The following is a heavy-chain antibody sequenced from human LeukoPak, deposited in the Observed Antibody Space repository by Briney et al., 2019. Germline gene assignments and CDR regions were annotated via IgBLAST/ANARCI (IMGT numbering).Heavy chain of an antibody. CDR2: INQDGSEK. Sequence: PGGSLRLSRAASGFTYSTYWMSWVRQAPGKGLEWVANINQDGSEKYYVDSVRGRFTISRDSAKNSLYLQMNSLRGEDTAVYYCARNAPFDYWGQGTLVTVSS. CDR3: ARNAPFDY. CDR1: GFTYSTYW. J-gene: IGHJ4*02. V-gene: IGHV3-7*01.